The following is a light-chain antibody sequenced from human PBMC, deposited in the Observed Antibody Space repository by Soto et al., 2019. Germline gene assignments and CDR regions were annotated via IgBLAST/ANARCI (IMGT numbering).Light chain of an antibody. CDR3: GTWDSSLSVGV. CDR1: SSNIGAGYD. V-gene: IGLV1-40*01. J-gene: IGLJ1*01. Sequence: QSVLTQPPSVSGAPGQRVTISCTGSSSNIGAGYDVHWYQQLPGTAPKLLIYGNSNRPSGVPDRFSGSKSGTSASLAITGLQAEDEADYYCGTWDSSLSVGVFGAGTKVTVL. CDR2: GNS.